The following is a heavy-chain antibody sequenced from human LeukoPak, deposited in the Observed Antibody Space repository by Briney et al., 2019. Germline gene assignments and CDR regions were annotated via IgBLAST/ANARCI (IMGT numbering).Heavy chain of an antibody. D-gene: IGHD1-1*01. Sequence: PGGSLRLSCAASGFTVSSNYMSWVRQAPGKGPEWVSVIYSGGTAYYADSVKGRFTISRDNSKNTLYLQMNSLRAEDTAVYYCARTTTFAPHFDYWGQGTLVTVSS. CDR1: GFTVSSNY. CDR3: ARTTTFAPHFDY. CDR2: IYSGGTA. J-gene: IGHJ4*02. V-gene: IGHV3-66*01.